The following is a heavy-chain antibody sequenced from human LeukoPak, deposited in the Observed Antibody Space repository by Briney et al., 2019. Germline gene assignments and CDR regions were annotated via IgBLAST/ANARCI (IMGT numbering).Heavy chain of an antibody. J-gene: IGHJ4*02. V-gene: IGHV4-59*08. CDR3: ANTHLAAPPFDY. CDR2: IYYSGST. Sequence: SETLSLTCTVSGGSISSYYWSWIRQPPGKGLEWIGYIYYSGSTNYNPSLKSRVTISVDTSKNQFSLRLSSVTAADTAVYYCANTHLAAPPFDYRGQGTLVTVSS. CDR1: GGSISSYY. D-gene: IGHD6-6*01.